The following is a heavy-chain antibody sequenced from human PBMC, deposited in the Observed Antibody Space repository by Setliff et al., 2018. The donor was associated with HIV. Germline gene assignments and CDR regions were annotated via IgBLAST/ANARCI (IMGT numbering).Heavy chain of an antibody. CDR1: GFTFSSYA. CDR2: ITYSGGST. J-gene: IGHJ3*02. V-gene: IGHV3-23*01. CDR3: AKDSNPGHMIVVAYDAFDI. D-gene: IGHD3-22*01. Sequence: GESLRLSCGASGFTFSSYAMSWVRQAPGKGLEWVSAITYSGGSTYYADSVKGRFTISRDNSKNTLYLQMNGLRAEDTATYYCAKDSNPGHMIVVAYDAFDIWGQGTMVTVS.